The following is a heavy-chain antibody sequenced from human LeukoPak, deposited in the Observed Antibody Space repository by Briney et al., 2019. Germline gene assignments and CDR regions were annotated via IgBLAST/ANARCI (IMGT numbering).Heavy chain of an antibody. CDR2: INHSGST. CDR3: AGILSSTSSVDY. J-gene: IGHJ4*02. CDR1: GGSFSGYY. Sequence: SETLSLTCAVYGGSFSGYYWSWIRHPPGKGLEWIGEINHSGSTNYNPSLKSRVTISVDTAKNQFSLKLSSVTAADTAVYYCAGILSSTSSVDYWGQGTLVTVSS. D-gene: IGHD2-2*01. V-gene: IGHV4-34*01.